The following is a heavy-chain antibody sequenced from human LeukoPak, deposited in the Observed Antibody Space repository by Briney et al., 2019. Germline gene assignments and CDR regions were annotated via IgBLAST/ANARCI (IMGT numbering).Heavy chain of an antibody. V-gene: IGHV1-8*01. J-gene: IGHJ4*02. Sequence: GASVKVSCKASGYTFTGYDINWVRQATGQGLEWMGWMNPNSGNTGYAQKFQGRVTMTRNTSISTAYMELSSLRPEDTAVYYCARGYYYDSSGYRPGFDYWGQGTLVTVSS. CDR3: ARGYYYDSSGYRPGFDY. D-gene: IGHD3-22*01. CDR1: GYTFTGYD. CDR2: MNPNSGNT.